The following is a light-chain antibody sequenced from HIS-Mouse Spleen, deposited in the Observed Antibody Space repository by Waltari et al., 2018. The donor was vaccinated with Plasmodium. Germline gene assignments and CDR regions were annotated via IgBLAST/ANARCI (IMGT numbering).Light chain of an antibody. CDR2: DNN. CDR3: GTWDSRLSAGVV. V-gene: IGLV1-51*01. CDR1: SSNIGNNY. J-gene: IGLJ2*01. Sequence: QSVLTQPPSVSAAPGQKVTISCHGSSSNIGNNYVSWYQQLPGKAPKLLLYDNNKRPSGIPNRFSGSKSGTSATLGITGLQTGDEADYYCGTWDSRLSAGVVFGGGTKLTVL.